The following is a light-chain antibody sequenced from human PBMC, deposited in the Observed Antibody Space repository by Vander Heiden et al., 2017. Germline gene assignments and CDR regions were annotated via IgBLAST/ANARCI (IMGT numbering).Light chain of an antibody. CDR2: STN. V-gene: IGLV8-61*01. CDR3: VLYMGSGINWV. Sequence: HTVVTQEPSFSVSPGGTVTLTCGLSSGSVSTSYYPSWYQQTPGQAPRTLIYSTNTRSSGVPDRFSGSILGNKAALTITGAQADDESDYYCVLYMGSGINWVFGGGTKLTVL. J-gene: IGLJ3*02. CDR1: SGSVSTSYY.